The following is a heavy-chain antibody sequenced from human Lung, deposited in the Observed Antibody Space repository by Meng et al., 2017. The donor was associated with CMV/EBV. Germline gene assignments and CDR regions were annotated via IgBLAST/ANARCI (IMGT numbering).Heavy chain of an antibody. Sequence: GESLKISCKASGYKFTNYWIGWVRQKPGKGLEWMALFNPGDSETRYSPSFQGQFTISVDRFRSTTFLQWRSLRASDTAMYYCARLVQSAKVLDFWGQGTLVTVSS. V-gene: IGHV5-51*01. CDR1: GYKFTNYW. CDR3: ARLVQSAKVLDF. D-gene: IGHD5-18*01. CDR2: FNPGDSET. J-gene: IGHJ4*02.